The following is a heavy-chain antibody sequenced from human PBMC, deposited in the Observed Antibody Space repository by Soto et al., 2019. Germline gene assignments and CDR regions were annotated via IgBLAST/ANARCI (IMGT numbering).Heavy chain of an antibody. CDR1: GFTFSSYW. CDR3: ASGELYYYDTFDC. D-gene: IGHD3-22*01. CDR2: INIDGTTT. V-gene: IGHV3-74*01. Sequence: GGSLRLSCAASGFTFSSYWMHWVRRAPGKGLVWVSRINIDGTTTNYADSVKGRFTISRDNAKNTVYLQMNSLRAEDTAVYYCASGELYYYDTFDCWGQGALVTVSS. J-gene: IGHJ4*02.